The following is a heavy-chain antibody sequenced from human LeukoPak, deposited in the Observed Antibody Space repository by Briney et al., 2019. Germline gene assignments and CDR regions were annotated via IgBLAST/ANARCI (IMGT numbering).Heavy chain of an antibody. Sequence: SSETLSLTCTVSGGSISSYYWSWLRQPPGKGLEWIGYIYYSGSTNYNPSLKSRVTISVDTSKNQFSLKLSSVTAADTAVYYCASSDAAANPSYYYYGMDVWGQGTTVTVSS. CDR1: GGSISSYY. V-gene: IGHV4-59*08. J-gene: IGHJ6*02. D-gene: IGHD6-13*01. CDR3: ASSDAAANPSYYYYGMDV. CDR2: IYYSGST.